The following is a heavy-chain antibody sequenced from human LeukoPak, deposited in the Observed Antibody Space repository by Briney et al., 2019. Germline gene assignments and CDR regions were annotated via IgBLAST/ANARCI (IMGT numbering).Heavy chain of an antibody. CDR3: ARGYPADAFDI. CDR2: IYYSGST. CDR1: GYSISSSNW. Sequence: SETLSLTCAVSGYSISSSNWWGWIRQPPGKGLEWIGYIYYSGSTYYNPSLKSRVTMSVDTSKNQFSLKLSSVTAVDTAVYYCARGYPADAFDIWGQGTMVTVSS. D-gene: IGHD1-1*01. J-gene: IGHJ3*02. V-gene: IGHV4-28*01.